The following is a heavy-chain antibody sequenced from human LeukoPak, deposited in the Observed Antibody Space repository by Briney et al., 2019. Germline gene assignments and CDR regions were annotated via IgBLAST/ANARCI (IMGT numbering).Heavy chain of an antibody. V-gene: IGHV3-7*01. J-gene: IGHJ3*02. CDR2: INEDGSEK. CDR3: SSSACDI. CDR1: GFTFSTYW. Sequence: GGSLRLSCAASGFTFSTYWMTWVRQAPGKGLEWVANINEDGSEKYYVDSVKGRFTISRDNAKNSLYLQMNSLRAEDTAVYYCSSSACDIWGEGTLVSVSS.